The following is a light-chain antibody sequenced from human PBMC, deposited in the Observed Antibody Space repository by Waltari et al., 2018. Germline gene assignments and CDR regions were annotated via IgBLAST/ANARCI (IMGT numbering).Light chain of an antibody. V-gene: IGKV3-20*01. J-gene: IGKJ1*01. CDR2: GAS. CDR3: QHYVRLPAT. Sequence: EIVLTQSPGSLSSSPGERVTLSCRASQSVSRALAWYQQKPGQAPRLLIFGASNRATGIPDRFSGSGSETDVSLTISRLEPEDFAVYYCQHYVRLPATFGRGTKVEIK. CDR1: QSVSRA.